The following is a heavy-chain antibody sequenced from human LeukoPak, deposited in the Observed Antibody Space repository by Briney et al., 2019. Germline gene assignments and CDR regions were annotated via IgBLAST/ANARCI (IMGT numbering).Heavy chain of an antibody. V-gene: IGHV4-59*08. D-gene: IGHD4-17*01. Sequence: SETLSLTCTVSGGSISSYYWSWIRQPPGKGLEWIGYIYYSGSTNYNPSHKSRVTISVDTSKNQFSLKLSSVTAADTAVYYCAAAETHGQDYWGQGTLVTVSS. CDR2: IYYSGST. J-gene: IGHJ4*02. CDR1: GGSISSYY. CDR3: AAAETHGQDY.